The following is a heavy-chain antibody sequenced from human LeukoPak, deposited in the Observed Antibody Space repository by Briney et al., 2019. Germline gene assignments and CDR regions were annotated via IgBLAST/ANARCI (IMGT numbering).Heavy chain of an antibody. Sequence: SETLSLTCAVYGGSFSGYYWSWIRQPPGKGLEWIGEINHSGSTNYNPSLKSRVTISVDTSKNQFSLKLSSVTAADTAVYYCARGALTYHYDSSGYYYFDYWGQGTLVTVSS. CDR2: INHSGST. V-gene: IGHV4-34*01. J-gene: IGHJ4*02. CDR3: ARGALTYHYDSSGYYYFDY. CDR1: GGSFSGYY. D-gene: IGHD3-22*01.